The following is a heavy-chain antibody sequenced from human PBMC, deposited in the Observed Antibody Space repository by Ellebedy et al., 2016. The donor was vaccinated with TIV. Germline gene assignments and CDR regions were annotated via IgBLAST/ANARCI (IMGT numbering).Heavy chain of an antibody. CDR3: ARETYNDVDLKLWGIFDI. D-gene: IGHD3-10*01. CDR2: IAIDSTT. J-gene: IGHJ3*02. Sequence: GGSLRLSCAAFELTVTSNFMSWVRQAPGKGLAWVSTIAIDSTTYYADSVKGRFTISRDNSKNTLDIQMNSLRAEDTAVYYCARETYNDVDLKLWGIFDIWGQGTMVTVSS. CDR1: ELTVTSNF. V-gene: IGHV3-66*01.